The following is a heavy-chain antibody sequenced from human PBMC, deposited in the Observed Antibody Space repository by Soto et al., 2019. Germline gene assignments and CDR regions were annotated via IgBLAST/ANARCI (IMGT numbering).Heavy chain of an antibody. CDR3: TTEQGPLGVTMVRGVNYYYYGMDV. Sequence: GGSLRLSCAASGFTFSSYAMSWVRQAPGKGLEWVGRIKSKTDGGTTDYAAPVKGRFTISRDDSKNTLYLQMNSLKTEDTAVYYCTTEQGPLGVTMVRGVNYYYYGMDVSSQATTVTVSS. CDR1: GFTFSSYA. V-gene: IGHV3-15*01. CDR2: IKSKTDGGTT. J-gene: IGHJ6*02. D-gene: IGHD3-10*01.